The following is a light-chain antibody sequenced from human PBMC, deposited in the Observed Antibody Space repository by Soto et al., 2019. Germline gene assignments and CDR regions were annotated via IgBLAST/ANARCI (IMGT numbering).Light chain of an antibody. V-gene: IGLV1-44*01. CDR1: SSNIGRNT. J-gene: IGLJ2*01. Sequence: QSVLTQPPSASGTPGQRVTISCSGSSSNIGRNTVNWYLQLPGTAPKLLIYSNNQRPSGVPDRFTGSKSGTSASLAISGLQSEDEADYDCASWDDSLNGVVFGGGTKVTVL. CDR3: ASWDDSLNGVV. CDR2: SNN.